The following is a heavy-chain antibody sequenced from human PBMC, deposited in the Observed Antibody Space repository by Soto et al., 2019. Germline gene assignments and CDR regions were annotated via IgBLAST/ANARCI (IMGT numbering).Heavy chain of an antibody. V-gene: IGHV1-24*01. Sequence: ASVKVSCKVSGYTLTELSMHWVRQAPGKGLEWMGGFDPEDGETIYAQKFQGRVTMTEDTSTDTAYMELSSLRSEDTAVYYCATDRGSGSFVRRFDIWGQGTIVTVSS. CDR3: ATDRGSGSFVRRFDI. J-gene: IGHJ3*02. CDR1: GYTLTELS. D-gene: IGHD1-26*01. CDR2: FDPEDGET.